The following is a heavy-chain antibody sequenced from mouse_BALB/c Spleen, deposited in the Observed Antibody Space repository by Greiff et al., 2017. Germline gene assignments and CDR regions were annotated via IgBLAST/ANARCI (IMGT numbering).Heavy chain of an antibody. CDR2: IWSGGST. CDR3: ARNWGNYARGYAMDY. CDR1: GFSLTSYG. J-gene: IGHJ4*01. D-gene: IGHD2-1*01. Sequence: VQLQESGPGLVQPSQSLSITCTVSGFSLTSYGVHWVRQSPGKGLEWLGVIWSGGSTDYNAAFISRLSISKDNSKSQVFFKMNSLQANDTAIYYCARNWGNYARGYAMDYWGQGTSVTVSS. V-gene: IGHV2-2*02.